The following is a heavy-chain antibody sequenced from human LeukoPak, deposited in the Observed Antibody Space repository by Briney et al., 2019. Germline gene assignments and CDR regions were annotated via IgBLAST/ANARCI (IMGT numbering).Heavy chain of an antibody. Sequence: SETLSLTCTVSGGSISGYYWSWIRQPAGKGLEWIGRIYTTGSTNYNPSLKSRVTMSVDTSKNQFSLRLNSVTAADTAVYYCARQGGGWLIDYWGQGTLVTVSS. D-gene: IGHD6-19*01. CDR1: GGSISGYY. J-gene: IGHJ4*02. V-gene: IGHV4-4*07. CDR2: IYTTGST. CDR3: ARQGGGWLIDY.